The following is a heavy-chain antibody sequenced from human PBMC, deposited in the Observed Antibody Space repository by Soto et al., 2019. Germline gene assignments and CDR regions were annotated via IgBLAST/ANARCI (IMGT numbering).Heavy chain of an antibody. J-gene: IGHJ3*01. V-gene: IGHV5-51*01. CDR3: ATLHLRDGYNPDAFDL. D-gene: IGHD5-12*01. CDR1: GYTFTTYW. Sequence: GESLNISCKASGYTFTTYWIGWVRQMPGKGLEWVGIIYPGDSDTRYSPSFQGQVTISADKSITTAYLQWSSLKASDTAMYHCATLHLRDGYNPDAFDLWGQGAMVTVS. CDR2: IYPGDSDT.